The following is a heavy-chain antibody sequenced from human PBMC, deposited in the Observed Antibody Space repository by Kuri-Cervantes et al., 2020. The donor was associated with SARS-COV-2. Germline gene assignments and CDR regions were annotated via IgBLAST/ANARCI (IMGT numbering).Heavy chain of an antibody. D-gene: IGHD2-21*01. J-gene: IGHJ5*02. CDR3: ASRPGGRSAYCGATSCWGWFDP. Sequence: ESLKISCAASGFTFSSYSMNWIRQPPGKGLEWIGSIYSGGTTYYDPSLKSRVTISVDTSKNQFSLNLTSVTAADTAVYYCASRPGGRSAYCGATSCWGWFDPWGQGTLVTDSS. CDR2: IYSGGTT. V-gene: IGHV4-39*01. CDR1: GFTFSSYS.